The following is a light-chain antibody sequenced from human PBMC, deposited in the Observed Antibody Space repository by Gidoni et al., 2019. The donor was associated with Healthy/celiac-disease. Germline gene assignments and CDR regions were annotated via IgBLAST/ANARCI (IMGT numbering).Light chain of an antibody. V-gene: IGKV3-11*01. CDR3: QKRSNWPPLFT. CDR2: DAS. J-gene: IGKJ3*01. Sequence: EIVLTQSPATLSLSPGERATLSCRASQSVSSYLAWYQQKPGQSTRFLIYDASNRATGIPARFSGSGSGTDFTLTSSSLEPEDFAVYYCQKRSNWPPLFTFGPGTKVDIK. CDR1: QSVSSY.